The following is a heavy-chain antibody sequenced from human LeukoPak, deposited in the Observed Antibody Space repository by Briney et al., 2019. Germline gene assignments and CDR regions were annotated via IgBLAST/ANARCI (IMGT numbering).Heavy chain of an antibody. D-gene: IGHD2-21*02. CDR3: ARISPYCGGDCYSTHYYFDY. Sequence: SETLSLTCAVYGGSFSGYYWSWIRQPPGKGLEWIEEINHSGSTNYNPSLKSRVTISVDTSKNQFSLKLSSVTAADAAVYYCARISPYCGGDCYSTHYYFDYWGQGTLVTVSS. CDR2: INHSGST. J-gene: IGHJ4*02. CDR1: GGSFSGYY. V-gene: IGHV4-34*01.